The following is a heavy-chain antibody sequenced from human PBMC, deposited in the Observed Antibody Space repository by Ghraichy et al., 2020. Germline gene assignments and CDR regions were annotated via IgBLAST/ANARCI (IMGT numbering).Heavy chain of an antibody. CDR3: ARDHGMVNDY. D-gene: IGHD3-10*01. CDR1: GGSISSYY. J-gene: IGHJ4*02. CDR2: IYYSGST. Sequence: SETLSLTCTVSGGSISSYYWSWIRQPPGKGLEWIGYIYYSGSTNYNPSLKSRVTISVDTSKNQFSLKLSPVTAADTAVYYCARDHGMVNDYWGQGTLVTVSS. V-gene: IGHV4-59*01.